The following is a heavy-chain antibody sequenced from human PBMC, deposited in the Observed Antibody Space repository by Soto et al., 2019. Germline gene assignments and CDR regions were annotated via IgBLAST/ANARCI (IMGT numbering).Heavy chain of an antibody. CDR3: ARAGREVPTIDSYYCGLDV. J-gene: IGHJ6*02. CDR2: ISSSGSTI. V-gene: IGHV3-11*01. CDR1: GFTFSDYY. Sequence: QVQLVESGGGLVKPGGSLRLSCAASGFTFSDYYMRWIRQAPGKGLEWVSSISSSGSTIYYADSVKGRFTISRDNAKNSLYLQMNSLRAEDTAVYYCARAGREVPTIDSYYCGLDVWGQGTTVTVSS. D-gene: IGHD5-12*01.